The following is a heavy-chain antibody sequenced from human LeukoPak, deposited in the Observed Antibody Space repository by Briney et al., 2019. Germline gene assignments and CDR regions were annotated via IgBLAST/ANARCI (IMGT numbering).Heavy chain of an antibody. CDR2: IKSKTDGGTT. V-gene: IGHV3-15*01. CDR1: GFTVSSNY. D-gene: IGHD1-26*01. J-gene: IGHJ4*02. Sequence: PGGSLRLSCAASGFTVSSNYMSWVRQAPGKGLEWVGRIKSKTDGGTTDYAAPVKGRFTISRDDSQNTLYLQMNSLKTEDTAVYYCTTGAPRAYSGSYSNCWGQGTLVTVSS. CDR3: TTGAPRAYSGSYSNC.